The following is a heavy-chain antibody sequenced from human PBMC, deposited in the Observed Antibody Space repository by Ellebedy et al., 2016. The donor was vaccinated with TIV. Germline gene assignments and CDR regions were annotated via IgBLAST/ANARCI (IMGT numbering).Heavy chain of an antibody. J-gene: IGHJ4*01. CDR1: GFTXPGSA. D-gene: IGHD3-10*01. Sequence: PGGSLRLSCAASGFTXPGSAMHWVRPPPGNGLEWVGQIRSTTYNYTTAYAASVKGRFTISRDDPDNTAYLQMNSLETADTAVYYCTRPTVQVKDWGQGTLVTVSS. V-gene: IGHV3-73*01. CDR3: TRPTVQVKD. CDR2: IRSTTYNYTT.